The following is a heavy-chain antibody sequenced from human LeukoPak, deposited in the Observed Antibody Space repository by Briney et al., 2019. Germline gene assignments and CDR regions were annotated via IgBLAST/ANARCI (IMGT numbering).Heavy chain of an antibody. V-gene: IGHV4-39*01. CDR3: ARQVGNIWYSDY. CDR2: IYYSGST. J-gene: IGHJ4*02. CDR1: GGSISTSNYY. D-gene: IGHD6-13*01. Sequence: SETLSLTCTVSGGSISTSNYYWGWIRQPPGERLEWIGSIYYSGSTYYNPSLKSRVTISVDTSKKQFSLIMNSLTAADTAVYYCARQVGNIWYSDYWGQGTLVTVSS.